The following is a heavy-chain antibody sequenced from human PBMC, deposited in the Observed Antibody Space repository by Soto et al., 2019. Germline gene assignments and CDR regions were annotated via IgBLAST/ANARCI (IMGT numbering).Heavy chain of an antibody. D-gene: IGHD6-13*01. CDR3: ARDRKVSSSWLDAFDI. CDR2: IIPILGIA. V-gene: IGHV1-69*04. J-gene: IGHJ3*02. CDR1: GGTFSSYT. Sequence: ASVKVSCKASGGTFSSYTISWVRQAPGQGLEWMGRIIPILGIANYAQKFQGRVTITRDTSASTAYMELSSLRSEDTAVYYCARDRKVSSSWLDAFDIWGQGTMVTVSS.